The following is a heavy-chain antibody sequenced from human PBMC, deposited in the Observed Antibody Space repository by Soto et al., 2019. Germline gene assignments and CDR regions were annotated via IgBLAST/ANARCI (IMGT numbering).Heavy chain of an antibody. D-gene: IGHD3-10*01. CDR2: IYYSGST. CDR3: ASIVSSAHGEFSD. CDR1: GGSISSGGYY. J-gene: IGHJ4*02. Sequence: QVQLQESGPGLVKPSQTLSLTCTVSGGSISSGGYYWSWIRQHPGKGLEWIGYIYYSGSTYYNPSLKSRVTISVDTAKNQFSLKLSSLTAADTAVYYCASIVSSAHGEFSDWGQGTLVTVSS. V-gene: IGHV4-31*03.